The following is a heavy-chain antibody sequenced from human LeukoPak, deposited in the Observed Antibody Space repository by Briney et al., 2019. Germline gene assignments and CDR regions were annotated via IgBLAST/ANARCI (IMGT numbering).Heavy chain of an antibody. CDR2: INHSGST. CDR3: ARATMIVVVPNRTRDFDY. V-gene: IGHV4-34*01. Sequence: ASETLSLTCAVYGGSFSGYCWSWIRQPPGKGLEWIGEINHSGSTNYNPSLKSRVTISVDTSKNQFSLKLSSVTAADTAVYYCARATMIVVVPNRTRDFDYWGQGTLVTVSS. CDR1: GGSFSGYC. J-gene: IGHJ4*02. D-gene: IGHD3-22*01.